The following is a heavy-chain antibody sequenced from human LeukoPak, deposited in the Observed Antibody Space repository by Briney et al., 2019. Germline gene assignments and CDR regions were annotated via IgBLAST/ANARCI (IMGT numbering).Heavy chain of an antibody. CDR2: IYSGGTT. V-gene: IGHV3-53*01. CDR3: AKSLFGPLDS. CDR1: GFTFSNYA. J-gene: IGHJ4*02. D-gene: IGHD3-3*01. Sequence: GGSLRLSCAASGFTFSNYAMHWVRQAPGKGLEWVSLIYSGGTTYYADSVRGRFTISRDNSKNTLYLQINSLTAGDTAVYYCAKSLFGPLDSWGQGTLVTVSS.